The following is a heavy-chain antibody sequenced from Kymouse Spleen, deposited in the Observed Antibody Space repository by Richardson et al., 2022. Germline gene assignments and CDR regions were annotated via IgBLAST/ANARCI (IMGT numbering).Heavy chain of an antibody. CDR2: INHSGST. CDR1: GGSFSGYY. CDR3: ARGGVTMVRGAQDV. J-gene: IGHJ6*02. Sequence: QVQLQQWGAGLLKPSETLSLTCAVYGGSFSGYYWSWIRQPPGKGLEWIGEINHSGSTNYNPSLKSRVTISVDTSKNQFSLKLSSVTAADTAVYYCARGGVTMVRGAQDVWGQGTTVTVSS. D-gene: IGHD3-10*01. V-gene: IGHV4-34*01.